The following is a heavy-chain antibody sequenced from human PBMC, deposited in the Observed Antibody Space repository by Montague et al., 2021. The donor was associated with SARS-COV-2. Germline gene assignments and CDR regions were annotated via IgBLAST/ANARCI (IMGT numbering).Heavy chain of an antibody. CDR1: GGSISSGSYY. V-gene: IGHV4-61*02. CDR2: IYISGSN. D-gene: IGHD2-2*01. Sequence: TLSLTCSVSGGSISSGSYYWSWIRQPAGKGLEWIGRIYISGSNNYNLSLKSRVTMSVDTSKNQFSLKLSSVTAADTAVYYCARTVVVPAAMSRYYGMDVWGQGTSVTASS. J-gene: IGHJ6*02. CDR3: ARTVVVPAAMSRYYGMDV.